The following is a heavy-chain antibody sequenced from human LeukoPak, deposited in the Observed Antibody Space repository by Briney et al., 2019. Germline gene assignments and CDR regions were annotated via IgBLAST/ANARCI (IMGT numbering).Heavy chain of an antibody. V-gene: IGHV3-20*04. CDR1: GFTFDDYG. Sequence: GGSLRLSCAASGFTFDDYGMSWVRQAPGKGLEWVSGINWNGGSTGYADSVKGRFTISRDNAKNSLYLQMNSLRAEDTALYYCARRYYYDSSGYYYGHAYWGQGTLVTVSS. CDR3: ARRYYYDSSGYYYGHAY. CDR2: INWNGGST. J-gene: IGHJ4*02. D-gene: IGHD3-22*01.